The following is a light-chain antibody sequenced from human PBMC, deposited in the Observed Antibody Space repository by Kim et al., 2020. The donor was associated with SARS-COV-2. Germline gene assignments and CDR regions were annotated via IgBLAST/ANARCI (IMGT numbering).Light chain of an antibody. V-gene: IGKV3-15*01. CDR1: QSVSSD. CDR2: GAS. J-gene: IGKJ1*01. CDR3: QQYNNWPPLT. Sequence: EIVMTQSPASLSVSPGERATLSCRASQSVSSDLAWYQLKPGQAPRLLIYGASTRATGIPARFSGSGSGTEFTLTISSLLSEDFAVYYCQQYNNWPPLTFGQGTKVDIK.